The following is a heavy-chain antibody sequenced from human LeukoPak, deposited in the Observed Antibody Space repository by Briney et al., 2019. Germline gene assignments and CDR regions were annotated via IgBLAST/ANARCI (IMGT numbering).Heavy chain of an antibody. V-gene: IGHV4-59*01. Sequence: SETLSLTCTVSGGSISSYYWSWIRQPPGKGLEWIGYVYYSGSTNYNPSLKSRVTISVETSKNQFSLKLSSVTAADTAVYHCARDSRTTTAFDIWGQGTLVTVSS. CDR2: VYYSGST. D-gene: IGHD1-1*01. CDR1: GGSISSYY. CDR3: ARDSRTTTAFDI. J-gene: IGHJ3*02.